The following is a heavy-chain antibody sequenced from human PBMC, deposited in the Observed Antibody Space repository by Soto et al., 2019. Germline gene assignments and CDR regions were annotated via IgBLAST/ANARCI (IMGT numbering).Heavy chain of an antibody. Sequence: GSLRLSCAASGFTFSSYAMICFRQSPGKGLEWVSAISGSGGSTYYADSVKGRFTISRDNSKNTLYLQMNSLRAEDTAVYYCAKDLTYSGSPNWFDPWGQGTLVTVSS. J-gene: IGHJ5*02. CDR3: AKDLTYSGSPNWFDP. V-gene: IGHV3-23*01. D-gene: IGHD1-26*01. CDR2: ISGSGGST. CDR1: GFTFSSYA.